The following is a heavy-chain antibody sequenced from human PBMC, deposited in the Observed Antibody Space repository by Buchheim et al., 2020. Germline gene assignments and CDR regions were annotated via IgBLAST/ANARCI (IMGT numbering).Heavy chain of an antibody. Sequence: QVQLQESGPGLVKPSGTLSLTCAVSGDSVSNGNWWNWVRQPPGKGLEWIGEIDHSGFTKYNPSLKSRVPIELAKPKNKFSLKLTSVTAADTAVYYCARDSGYRSEYWGQGTL. CDR3: ARDSGYRSEY. J-gene: IGHJ4*02. D-gene: IGHD5-18*01. CDR2: IDHSGFT. V-gene: IGHV4-4*02. CDR1: GDSVSNGNW.